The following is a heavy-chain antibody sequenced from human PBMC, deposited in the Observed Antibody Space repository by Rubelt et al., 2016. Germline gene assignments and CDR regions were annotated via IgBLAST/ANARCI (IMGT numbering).Heavy chain of an antibody. D-gene: IGHD3-3*01. J-gene: IGHJ3*02. V-gene: IGHV1-69*01. CDR2: IIPIFGTA. Sequence: QVQLVQSGAEVKKPGSSVKVSCKASGGTFSSYAISWVRQAPGQGLEWMGGIIPIFGTANYEKKFQGRVTITADESTSTAYMGLSSLRSEDTAVYYCARDFLEWSDAFDIWGQGTMVTVSS. CDR1: GGTFSSYA. CDR3: ARDFLEWSDAFDI.